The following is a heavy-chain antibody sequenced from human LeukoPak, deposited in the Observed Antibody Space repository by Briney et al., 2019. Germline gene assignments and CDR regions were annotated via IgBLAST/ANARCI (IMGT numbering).Heavy chain of an antibody. V-gene: IGHV1-18*01. D-gene: IGHD6-13*01. CDR2: TSAYNGNT. Sequence: ASVKVSCKASGYTFTSYGISWVRQAPGQGLEWMGWTSAYNGNTNYAQKLQGRVTMTTDTSTSTAYMELRSLRSDDTAVYYCARDWGNIAAAGTAWFDPWGQGTLVTVSS. CDR1: GYTFTSYG. CDR3: ARDWGNIAAAGTAWFDP. J-gene: IGHJ5*02.